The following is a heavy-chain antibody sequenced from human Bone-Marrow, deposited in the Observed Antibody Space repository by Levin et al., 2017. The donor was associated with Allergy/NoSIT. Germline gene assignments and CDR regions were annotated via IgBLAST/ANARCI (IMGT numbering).Heavy chain of an antibody. CDR2: IYFTGST. V-gene: IGHV4-39*01. J-gene: IGHJ5*02. Sequence: SETLSLTCTVSGASIGSGTYYWAWIRQPPGKGLEWIGSIYFTGSTYYKSSLKSRILISADASKNQFSLNLNSVSAADTAVYYCTRHPPRLPFFDPWGQGTLVIVSS. CDR3: TRHPPRLPFFDP. CDR1: GASIGSGTYY. D-gene: IGHD3-16*01.